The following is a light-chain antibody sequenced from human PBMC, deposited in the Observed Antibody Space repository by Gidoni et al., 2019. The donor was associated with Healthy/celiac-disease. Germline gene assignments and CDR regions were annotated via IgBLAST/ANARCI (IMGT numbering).Light chain of an antibody. J-gene: IGKJ4*01. CDR3: QQYNNWPPLT. V-gene: IGKV3-15*01. Sequence: PATLSVSPGERATLSCRASQSVSSNLAWYQQKPGQAPRLLIYGASTRATGIPARFSGSGSGTEFTLTISSLQSEDFAVYYCQQYNNWPPLTFGGGTKVEIK. CDR2: GAS. CDR1: QSVSSN.